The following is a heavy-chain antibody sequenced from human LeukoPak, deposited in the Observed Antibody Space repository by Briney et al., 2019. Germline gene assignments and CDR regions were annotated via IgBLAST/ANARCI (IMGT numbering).Heavy chain of an antibody. V-gene: IGHV1-2*04. CDR3: ARGRRTTVTTSGHWYFDL. J-gene: IGHJ2*01. CDR2: INPNSGGT. D-gene: IGHD4-17*01. CDR1: GYTFTGYY. Sequence: ASVKVSCKASGYTFTGYYMHWVRQAPGQGLEWMGWINPNSGGTNYAQKFQGWVTMTRDTSISTAYMELSRLRSDDTAVYYCARGRRTTVTTSGHWYFDLWGRGTLATVSS.